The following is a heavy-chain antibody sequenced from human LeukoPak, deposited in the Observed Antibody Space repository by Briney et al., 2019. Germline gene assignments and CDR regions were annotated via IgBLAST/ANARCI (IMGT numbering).Heavy chain of an antibody. D-gene: IGHD2-2*01. Sequence: SETLSLTCTVSGGSISSYYWSWIRQPAGKGLEWIGYIYYSGSTNYNPSLKSRVTISVDTSKNQFSLRLSSVTAADTAVYYCARVYCSSTSCYRFLSHDAFDIWGQGTMVTVSS. CDR2: IYYSGST. J-gene: IGHJ3*02. CDR1: GGSISSYY. CDR3: ARVYCSSTSCYRFLSHDAFDI. V-gene: IGHV4-59*01.